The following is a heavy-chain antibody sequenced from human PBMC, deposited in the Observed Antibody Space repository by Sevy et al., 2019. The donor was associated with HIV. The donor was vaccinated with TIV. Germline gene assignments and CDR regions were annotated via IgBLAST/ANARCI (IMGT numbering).Heavy chain of an antibody. J-gene: IGHJ1*01. CDR1: GFTFTSYS. Sequence: GGSLRLSCAASGFTFTSYSMHWVRQAPGKGLEWVATISYDATNKHYADSLKGRFTISRDNSRNSLFLQMNSLRSEDTAVYYCALERLSSNVAEYFQNWGQRTLVTVSS. CDR3: ALERLSSNVAEYFQN. CDR2: ISYDATNK. V-gene: IGHV3-30-3*01. D-gene: IGHD1-1*01.